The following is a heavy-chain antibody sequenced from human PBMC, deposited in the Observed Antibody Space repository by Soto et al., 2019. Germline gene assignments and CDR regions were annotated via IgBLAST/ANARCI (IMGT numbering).Heavy chain of an antibody. CDR1: GGSISSSSYY. V-gene: IGHV4-39*01. Sequence: SETLSLTCTVSGGSISSSSYYWGWIRQPPGKGLEWIGSIYYSGSTYYNPSLKSRVTISVDTSKNQFSLKLSSVTAADTAVYYCARHMRRYDFWSGYPYYYGMDVWGQGTTVTVSS. CDR3: ARHMRRYDFWSGYPYYYGMDV. D-gene: IGHD3-3*01. J-gene: IGHJ6*02. CDR2: IYYSGST.